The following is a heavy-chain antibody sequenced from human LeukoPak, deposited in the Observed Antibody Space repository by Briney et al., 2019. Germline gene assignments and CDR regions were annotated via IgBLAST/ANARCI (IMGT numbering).Heavy chain of an antibody. V-gene: IGHV3-23*01. Sequence: GGSLRLSCAASGFIFSNYAMYWVRQAPGKGLEWVSAISGRSDNTYYADSVKGRFTLSRDSSENTLYLQMNSLRADDTAVYYCAKWGDYDVFTGYYVSDFWGQGNLVTVSS. CDR2: ISGRSDNT. CDR1: GFIFSNYA. J-gene: IGHJ4*02. CDR3: AKWGDYDVFTGYYVSDF. D-gene: IGHD3-9*01.